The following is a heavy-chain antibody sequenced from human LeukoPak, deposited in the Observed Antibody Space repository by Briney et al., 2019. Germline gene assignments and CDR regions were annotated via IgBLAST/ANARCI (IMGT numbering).Heavy chain of an antibody. CDR1: GYTFTSYG. CDR3: ARDLLRRSITMVRGVISKYNWFDP. D-gene: IGHD3-10*01. J-gene: IGHJ5*02. V-gene: IGHV1-18*01. Sequence: ASVKVSCKASGYTFTSYGISWVRQPPGQGLEWMGLISAYNRNTNYAQKLQGRVTMTTYTSTSTAYMELRSLRSDDTAVYYCARDLLRRSITMVRGVISKYNWFDPWGQGTLVTVSS. CDR2: ISAYNRNT.